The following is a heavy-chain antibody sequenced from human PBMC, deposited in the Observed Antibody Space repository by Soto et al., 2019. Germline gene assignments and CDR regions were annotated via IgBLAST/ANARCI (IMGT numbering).Heavy chain of an antibody. Sequence: QVQLQESGPGLVKPSQTLSLTCTVSGGSISSGGYYWSWIRQHPGKGLEWFGYIYYSGSTYYNPSLRSRVSISVDTSKNQFSLNLSSVTAADTAVYCCARSPVYTVTAFDYWGQGTLVTVSS. D-gene: IGHD4-17*01. CDR3: ARSPVYTVTAFDY. CDR1: GGSISSGGYY. J-gene: IGHJ4*02. V-gene: IGHV4-31*03. CDR2: IYYSGST.